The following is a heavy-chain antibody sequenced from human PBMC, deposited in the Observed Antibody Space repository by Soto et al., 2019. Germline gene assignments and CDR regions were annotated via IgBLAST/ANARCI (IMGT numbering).Heavy chain of an antibody. V-gene: IGHV4-31*03. CDR3: ARGEFSSSWYREPHFDS. D-gene: IGHD6-13*01. CDR2: IFYSGST. J-gene: IGHJ4*02. Sequence: PSETLSLTCTVSGGSISSGGYYWSWIRHHPGKGLEWIGYIFYSGSTLYSPSLKSRVTISVDTARNQFSLNLRSVTAADTAVYYCARGEFSSSWYREPHFDSWGQGTLVTVSS. CDR1: GGSISSGGYY.